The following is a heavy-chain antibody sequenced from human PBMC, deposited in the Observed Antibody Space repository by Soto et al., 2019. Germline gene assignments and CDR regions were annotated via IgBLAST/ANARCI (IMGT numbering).Heavy chain of an antibody. V-gene: IGHV3-43*01. J-gene: IGHJ2*01. D-gene: IGHD6-19*01. CDR1: GFTFDDYT. CDR3: AKEPPRQAVAGTFGWYFDL. CDR2: TRCYGGST. Sequence: PGRSLRLSCSASGFTFDDYTMHCLRQAPGKGLEMVSLTRCYGGSTYYADPVKRRFTISRDNSKNSLYLQMNSLRTEATALYYCAKEPPRQAVAGTFGWYFDLWGRGTLVAVSS.